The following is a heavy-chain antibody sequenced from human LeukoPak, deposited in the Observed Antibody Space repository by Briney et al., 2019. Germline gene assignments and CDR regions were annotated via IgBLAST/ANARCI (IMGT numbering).Heavy chain of an antibody. Sequence: GRSLRPSCAASGFTFSSYAMHWVRQAPGKGLEWVAVISYDGSNKYYADSVKGRFTISRDNSKNTLYLQMNSLRAEDTAVYYCARDFGSGSYDYWGQGTLVTVSS. CDR2: ISYDGSNK. V-gene: IGHV3-30-3*01. CDR1: GFTFSSYA. D-gene: IGHD1-26*01. CDR3: ARDFGSGSYDY. J-gene: IGHJ4*02.